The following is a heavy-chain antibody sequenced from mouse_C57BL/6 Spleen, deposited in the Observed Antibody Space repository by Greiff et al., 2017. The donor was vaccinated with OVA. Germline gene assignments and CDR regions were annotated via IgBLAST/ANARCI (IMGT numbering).Heavy chain of an antibody. CDR3: ARRDYGSSYYAMDY. CDR1: GYSFTDYF. J-gene: IGHJ4*01. Sequence: LKASVPVLVPPGASVTISCKASGYSFTDYFLTWVKQSHGQSLSWIGVINPNYGTTSYNQKFKGKATLTVDQSSSTAYMQLNSLTSEDSAVYYCARRDYGSSYYAMDYWGQGTSVTVSS. V-gene: IGHV1-39*01. D-gene: IGHD1-1*01. CDR2: INPNYGTT.